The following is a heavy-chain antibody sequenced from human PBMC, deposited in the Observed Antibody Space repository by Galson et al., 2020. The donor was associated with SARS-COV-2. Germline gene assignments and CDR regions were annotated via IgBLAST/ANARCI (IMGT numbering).Heavy chain of an antibody. J-gene: IGHJ4*02. CDR2: ISGSGGST. D-gene: IGHD5-18*01. Sequence: PGGSLRLSCAASGFTFSSYAMNWVRQAPGKGLEWVSAISGSGGSTYYADSVKGRFTISRDNSKNTLYLQMNSLRAEDTAVYYCAKDFAGYRYGIDYWVQGTLVTVSS. CDR1: GFTFSSYA. V-gene: IGHV3-23*01. CDR3: AKDFAGYRYGIDY.